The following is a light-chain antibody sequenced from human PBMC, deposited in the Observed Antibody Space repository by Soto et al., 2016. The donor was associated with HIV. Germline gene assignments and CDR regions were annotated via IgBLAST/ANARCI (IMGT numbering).Light chain of an antibody. CDR1: GIGSKS. V-gene: IGLV3-21*03. J-gene: IGLJ1*01. CDR2: DDT. Sequence: SYELTQAPSVSAAPGKTATITCGGYGIGSKSVHWYQQRPGQAPVLVLYDDTDRPSGIPERFSGSNSGNTATLTISRVEAGDEADYYCQVWDSSSDHYVFGTGTKVTV. CDR3: QVWDSSSDHYV.